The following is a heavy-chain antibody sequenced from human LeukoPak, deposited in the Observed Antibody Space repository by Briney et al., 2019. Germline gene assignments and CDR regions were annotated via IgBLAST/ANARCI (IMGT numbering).Heavy chain of an antibody. CDR3: AKLSGYSETHFDY. V-gene: IGHV3-23*01. D-gene: IGHD3-3*01. J-gene: IGHJ4*02. Sequence: PGGSLRLSCAASGFTFSSYGMSWVRQAPGKGLEWVSAISGSGGSTYYADSVKGRFTISRDNSKNTLYLQMNSLRAEDTAVYYCAKLSGYSETHFDYWGQGTLVTVSS. CDR1: GFTFSSYG. CDR2: ISGSGGST.